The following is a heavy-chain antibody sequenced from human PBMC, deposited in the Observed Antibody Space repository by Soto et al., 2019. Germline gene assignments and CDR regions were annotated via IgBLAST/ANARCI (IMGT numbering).Heavy chain of an antibody. D-gene: IGHD2-2*02. CDR2: IRSKANSYAT. J-gene: IGHJ6*03. CDR1: GFTFSGSA. V-gene: IGHV3-73*01. CDR3: TRVVVVPAAIGYYYYMDV. Sequence: EVQLVESGGGLVQPGGSLKLSCAASGFTFSGSAMHWVRQASGKGLEWVGRIRSKANSYATAYAASVKGRFTISRDDSKNTEYLQMNSLKTEDTAVYYCTRVVVVPAAIGYYYYMDVWGKGTTVTVSS.